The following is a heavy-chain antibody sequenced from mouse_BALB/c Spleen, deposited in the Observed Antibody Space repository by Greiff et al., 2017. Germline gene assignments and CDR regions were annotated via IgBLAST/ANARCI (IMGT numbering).Heavy chain of an antibody. CDR3: ARGDYYRYAYYAMDY. D-gene: IGHD2-14*01. V-gene: IGHV1-5*01. Sequence: EVQLQQSGTVLARPGASVKMSCKASGYTFTSYWMHWVKQRPGQGLEWIGAIYPGNSDTSYNQKFKGKAKLTAVTSTSTAYMELSSLTNEDSAVYYCARGDYYRYAYYAMDYWGQGTSVTVSS. CDR2: IYPGNSDT. J-gene: IGHJ4*01. CDR1: GYTFTSYW.